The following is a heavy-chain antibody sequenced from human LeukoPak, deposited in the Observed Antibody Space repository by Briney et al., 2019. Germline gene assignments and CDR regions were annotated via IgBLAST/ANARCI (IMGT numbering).Heavy chain of an antibody. V-gene: IGHV3-21*01. Sequence: GGSLRLSCAASGFTFSSYSMNWVRQASGKGLEWVSSISSSSSYIYYADSVKGRFTISRDNAKNSLYLQMNSLRAEDTAVYYCARVDSSSSGIDYWGQGTLVTVSS. CDR1: GFTFSSYS. J-gene: IGHJ4*02. CDR2: ISSSSSYI. CDR3: ARVDSSSSGIDY. D-gene: IGHD6-6*01.